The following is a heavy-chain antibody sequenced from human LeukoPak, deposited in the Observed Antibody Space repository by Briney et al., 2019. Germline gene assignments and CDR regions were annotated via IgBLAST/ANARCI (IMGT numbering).Heavy chain of an antibody. V-gene: IGHV1-69*02. Sequence: GSSVKVSCKASGGTFSSYTISWVRQAPGQGLEWMGRIIPILGIANYAQKFQGRVTITADKSTSTAYMELSSLRSEDTAVYYCAAHYYDSSGHNPIHAFDIWGQGTMVTASS. CDR1: GGTFSSYT. CDR2: IIPILGIA. D-gene: IGHD3-22*01. CDR3: AAHYYDSSGHNPIHAFDI. J-gene: IGHJ3*02.